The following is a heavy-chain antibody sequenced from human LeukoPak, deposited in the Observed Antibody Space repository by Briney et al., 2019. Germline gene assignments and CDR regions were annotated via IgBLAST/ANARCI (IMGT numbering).Heavy chain of an antibody. J-gene: IGHJ4*02. CDR3: ARGGHYYDSSGYPFDY. D-gene: IGHD3-22*01. CDR2: IYYSGST. V-gene: IGHV4-59*01. CDR1: GGSFSGYY. Sequence: SETLSLTCAVYGGSFSGYYWSWIRQPPGKGLEWIGYIYYSGSTNYNPSLKSRVTISVDTSKNQFSLKLSSVTAADTAVYYCARGGHYYDSSGYPFDYWGQGTLVTVSS.